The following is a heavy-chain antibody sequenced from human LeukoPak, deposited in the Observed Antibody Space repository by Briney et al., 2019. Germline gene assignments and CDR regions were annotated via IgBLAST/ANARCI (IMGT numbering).Heavy chain of an antibody. CDR2: IYPGDSDT. D-gene: IGHD1-26*01. V-gene: IGHV5-51*01. CDR3: ARRVHRGGSYSPHSDY. CDR1: GYSFTTYW. Sequence: GESLKISCKGSGYSFTTYWIAWVRQMPGKGLEWMGIIYPGDSDTTYSPSFQGQVTISADKSISTAYLQWSSLKASDTAMYYCARRVHRGGSYSPHSDYWGQGTLVTVSS. J-gene: IGHJ4*02.